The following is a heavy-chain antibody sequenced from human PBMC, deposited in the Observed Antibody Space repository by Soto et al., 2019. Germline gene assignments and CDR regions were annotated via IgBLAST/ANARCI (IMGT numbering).Heavy chain of an antibody. Sequence: QLQLQESGPGLVKPSETLSLTCTVSGGSISSSSYYWGWIRQPPGKGLEWIGSIYYSGSTYYNPSLKSRVTISVDTSKTQFSLKLSAVTAADTAVYYCARQEDDYGDYGPFDYWGQGTLVTVSS. CDR3: ARQEDDYGDYGPFDY. D-gene: IGHD4-17*01. J-gene: IGHJ4*02. CDR1: GGSISSSSYY. CDR2: IYYSGST. V-gene: IGHV4-39*01.